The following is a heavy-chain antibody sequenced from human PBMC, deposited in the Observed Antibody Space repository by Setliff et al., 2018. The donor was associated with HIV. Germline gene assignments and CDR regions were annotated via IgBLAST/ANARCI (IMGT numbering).Heavy chain of an antibody. CDR2: IDHSGII. V-gene: IGHV4-34*01. J-gene: IGHJ6*04. CDR3: ARERLSPRGFFFSYIDV. D-gene: IGHD1-26*01. Sequence: SETLSLTCAIFGGSFADYYCWSWVRQSPGKGLEWIGEIDHSGIINYNPSLKSRVTMSVDTSKRQFSLNLTSVTAADTAIYYCARERLSPRGFFFSYIDVWGKGTPVTVSS. CDR1: GGSFADYY.